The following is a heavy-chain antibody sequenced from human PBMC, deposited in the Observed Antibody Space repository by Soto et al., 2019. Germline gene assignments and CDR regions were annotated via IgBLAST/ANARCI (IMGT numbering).Heavy chain of an antibody. CDR3: AHRVRYSNTDNCFDP. D-gene: IGHD4-4*01. V-gene: IGHV2-5*01. Sequence: SGPTLVNPTQTLTLTCSFSGFSLDTSGVGVGWIRQPPGKALGWLAIIFWSDDKRYRPSLKSRLTITKDTSKDQVVLTMTNMDPVETATYYCAHRVRYSNTDNCFDPWSQGTPVTVSS. CDR1: GFSLDTSGVG. J-gene: IGHJ5*02. CDR2: IFWSDDK.